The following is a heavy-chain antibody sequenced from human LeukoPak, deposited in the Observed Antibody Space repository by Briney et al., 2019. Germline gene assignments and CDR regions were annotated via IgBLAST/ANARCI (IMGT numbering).Heavy chain of an antibody. Sequence: ASVKVSCKASGYTFTSYDIYWVRQAAGQGLDWMGCMNTNSGNTGYTQKFQGRVTMTRNNSISTAYRELSSMTSEDTALYYCARGHEWAPNSSPGYWGQGTLVTVSS. D-gene: IGHD6-19*01. J-gene: IGHJ4*02. CDR3: ARGHEWAPNSSPGY. CDR2: MNTNSGNT. V-gene: IGHV1-8*01. CDR1: GYTFTSYD.